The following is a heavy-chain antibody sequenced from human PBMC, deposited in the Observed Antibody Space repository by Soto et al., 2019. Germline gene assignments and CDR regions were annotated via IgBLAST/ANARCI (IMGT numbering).Heavy chain of an antibody. D-gene: IGHD4-17*01. Sequence: SETLSLTCTVSGGSISSGGYYWSWIRQHPGKGLEWIGYIYYSGSTYYNPSLKSRVTISVDTSKNQFSLKLSSVTAADTAGYYCARDLKKVTGTVIPPRPYYMDVWGKGTTVTVSS. CDR3: ARDLKKVTGTVIPPRPYYMDV. CDR1: GGSISSGGYY. CDR2: IYYSGST. V-gene: IGHV4-31*03. J-gene: IGHJ6*03.